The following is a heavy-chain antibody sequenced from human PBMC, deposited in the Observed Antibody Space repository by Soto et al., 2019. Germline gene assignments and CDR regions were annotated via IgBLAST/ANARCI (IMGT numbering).Heavy chain of an antibody. CDR3: ARKMRWLVAAIDI. J-gene: IGHJ3*02. CDR2: IYPGDSDT. CDR1: GYNFTSNW. V-gene: IGHV5-51*01. Sequence: GESLKVSCKGSGYNFTSNWIGWLRQMPGKGLEWMGIIYPGDSDTRYSPSFQGQVTISADKSISTAYLQWSSLKASDTAMYYCARKMRWLVAAIDIWGKGTVVTVS. D-gene: IGHD6-19*01.